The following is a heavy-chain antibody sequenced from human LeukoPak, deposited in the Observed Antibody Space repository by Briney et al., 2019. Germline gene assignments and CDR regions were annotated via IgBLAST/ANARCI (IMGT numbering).Heavy chain of an antibody. V-gene: IGHV1-18*01. CDR3: ARDKWLRLSGDY. CDR2: ISAYNGNT. J-gene: IGHJ4*02. Sequence: ASVKVSCKASGYTFTSYGISWVRQAPGQGLEWMGWISAYNGNTNYAQKLQGRVTMTTDTSTSTAYMELRSLRSDDAAVYYCARDKWLRLSGDYWGQGTLVTVSS. CDR1: GYTFTSYG. D-gene: IGHD5-12*01.